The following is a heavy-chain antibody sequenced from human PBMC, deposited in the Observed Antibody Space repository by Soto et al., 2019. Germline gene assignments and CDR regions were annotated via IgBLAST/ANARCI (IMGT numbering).Heavy chain of an antibody. D-gene: IGHD5-12*01. J-gene: IGHJ4*02. V-gene: IGHV4-30-2*01. CDR1: GGSISSGGYS. Sequence: QLQLQESGSGLVKPSQTLSLTCAVSGGSISSGGYSWSWIRQPPGKGLEWIGYIYHSGSTYYNPSLKSRVSLSVDRSKNQFSLKLSSVPAADTAVYYCAAGGGLPRYYWGQGTLVTVSS. CDR2: IYHSGST. CDR3: AAGGGLPRYY.